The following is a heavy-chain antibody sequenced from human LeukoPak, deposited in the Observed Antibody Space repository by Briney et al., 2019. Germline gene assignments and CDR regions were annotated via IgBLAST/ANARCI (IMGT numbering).Heavy chain of an antibody. CDR3: ARGYGRATNEAFDI. CDR1: GGSISNYY. D-gene: IGHD4-17*01. CDR2: IYSSGGS. V-gene: IGHV4-4*07. Sequence: PSETLSLTCTVSGGSISNYYWSWIRQPAGKGPEWIGRIYSSGGSNYYPSFKSRVTMSVGTSKNQFSLKLNSVTAADTAVYYCARGYGRATNEAFDIWGQGTMVTVSS. J-gene: IGHJ3*02.